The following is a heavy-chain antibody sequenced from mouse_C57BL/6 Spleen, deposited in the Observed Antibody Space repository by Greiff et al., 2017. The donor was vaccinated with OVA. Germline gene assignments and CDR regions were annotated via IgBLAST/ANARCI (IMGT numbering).Heavy chain of an antibody. J-gene: IGHJ4*01. D-gene: IGHD2-1*01. CDR2: IDPSDSET. V-gene: IGHV1-52*01. Sequence: QVQLQQPGAELVRPGSSVKLSCKASGYTFTSYWMHWVKQRPIQGLEWIGNIDPSDSETHYNQKFKDKATLTVDKSSSTAYMQLSSLTSEDSAVYYCARVGNYYAMDYWGQGTSVTVSS. CDR1: GYTFTSYW. CDR3: ARVGNYYAMDY.